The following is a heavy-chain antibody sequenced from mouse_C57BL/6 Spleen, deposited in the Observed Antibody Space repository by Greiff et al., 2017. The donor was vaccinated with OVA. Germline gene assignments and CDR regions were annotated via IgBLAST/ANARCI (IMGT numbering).Heavy chain of an antibody. V-gene: IGHV1-53*01. Sequence: QVQLQQPGTELVKPGASVKLSCKASGYTFTSYWMHWVKQRPGQGLEWIGNINPSNGGTNYNEKFKSKATLTVDKSSSTAYMQLSSLTSEDSAVYYCAREEGDGYPLYYAMDYWGQGTSVTVSS. J-gene: IGHJ4*01. D-gene: IGHD2-3*01. CDR1: GYTFTSYW. CDR3: AREEGDGYPLYYAMDY. CDR2: INPSNGGT.